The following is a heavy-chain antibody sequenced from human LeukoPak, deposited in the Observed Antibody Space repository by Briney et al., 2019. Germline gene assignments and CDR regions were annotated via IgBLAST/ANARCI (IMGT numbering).Heavy chain of an antibody. CDR1: AFTLGDFY. Sequence: GGSLRLSCTASAFTLGDFYMSWIRQAPGKGLEWIAYISNVGLTTYYAESVKGQFTISRDNAKNSLYLQMNSLRAEDTAVYYCACDFRYLGHDFWGQGTLVTVSS. CDR2: ISNVGLTT. V-gene: IGHV3-11*01. CDR3: ACDFRYLGHDF. D-gene: IGHD2-21*02. J-gene: IGHJ4*02.